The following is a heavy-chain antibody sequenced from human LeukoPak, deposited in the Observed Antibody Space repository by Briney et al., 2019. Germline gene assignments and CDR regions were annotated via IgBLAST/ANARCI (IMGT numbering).Heavy chain of an antibody. Sequence: ASVKVSCKASGDTFSSSNINWVRQATGQRLEWMGWMNPNSGNTGYAQKFQGRVTMTRNTSISTAYMELSSLRSEDTAVYYCARGYWRIAAAGTGYWGQGTLVTVSS. CDR1: GDTFSSSN. V-gene: IGHV1-8*01. CDR2: MNPNSGNT. D-gene: IGHD6-13*01. J-gene: IGHJ4*02. CDR3: ARGYWRIAAAGTGY.